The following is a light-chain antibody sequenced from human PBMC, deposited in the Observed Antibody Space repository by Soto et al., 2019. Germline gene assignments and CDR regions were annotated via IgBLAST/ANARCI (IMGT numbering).Light chain of an antibody. CDR3: AVWDSSLTGVA. V-gene: IGLV1-47*01. CDR1: NSNIGRNY. Sequence: QSVVTQTPSASGTPGQTVTISCSGSNSNIGRNYVYWYQQVPGTAPKLLMYRNDVRPSGVPDRFSGSKSGTSASLAISGLRSKDEGDYYCAVWDSSLTGVAFGGGTKVTVL. J-gene: IGLJ2*01. CDR2: RND.